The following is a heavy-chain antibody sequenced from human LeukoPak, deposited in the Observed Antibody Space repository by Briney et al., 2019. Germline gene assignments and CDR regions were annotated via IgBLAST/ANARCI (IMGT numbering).Heavy chain of an antibody. Sequence: GASVKVSCKSSGYTFTGYYMHWVRQAPRQGLEWMGWFNPNSGGTNYAQKFQGRVTMTRDTSISTAYMELSRLRSDDTAVYYCARSRDSGYDLSFWFDPWGQGTLVTVSS. CDR2: FNPNSGGT. D-gene: IGHD5-12*01. CDR3: ARSRDSGYDLSFWFDP. J-gene: IGHJ5*02. V-gene: IGHV1-2*02. CDR1: GYTFTGYY.